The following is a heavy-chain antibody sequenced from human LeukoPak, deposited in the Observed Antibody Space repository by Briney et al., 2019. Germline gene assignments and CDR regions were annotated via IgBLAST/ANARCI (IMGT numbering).Heavy chain of an antibody. J-gene: IGHJ1*01. D-gene: IGHD3-22*01. V-gene: IGHV3-53*05. Sequence: GGSLRLSCAASGFTVSSNYMSWVRQAPGKGLEWVSLIYSGGSTYYADSVKGRFTISRDNSKNTLYLQMNSLRAEDTAVYYCAKDRGYYDSSGAEYFQHWGQGTLVTVSS. CDR2: IYSGGST. CDR1: GFTVSSNY. CDR3: AKDRGYYDSSGAEYFQH.